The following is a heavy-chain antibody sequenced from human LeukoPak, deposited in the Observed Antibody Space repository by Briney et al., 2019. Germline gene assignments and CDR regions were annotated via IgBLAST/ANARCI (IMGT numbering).Heavy chain of an antibody. V-gene: IGHV4-38-2*01. CDR2: SNRTGST. D-gene: IGHD3/OR15-3a*01. CDR3: ARHYWTPGAFDI. J-gene: IGHJ3*02. CDR1: GYSISTGYY. Sequence: SETLSLTCGVSGYSISTGYYWGWVRQPPGKGLEWIVSSNRTGSTHHNPSLKRRVTISVDTSKNQFSLKLTSVTAADTAVYYCARHYWTPGAFDIWGQGAMVTVSS.